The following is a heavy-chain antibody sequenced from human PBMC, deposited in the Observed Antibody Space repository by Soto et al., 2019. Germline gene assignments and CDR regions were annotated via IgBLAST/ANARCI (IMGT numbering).Heavy chain of an antibody. CDR3: ARERPVGTAMVAYYYYYYYGMDV. CDR2: IIPIFGTA. D-gene: IGHD5-18*01. V-gene: IGHV1-69*13. J-gene: IGHJ6*02. CDR1: GGTFSSYA. Sequence: SVKVSCKASGGTFSSYAISWVRQPPGQGLEWMGGIIPIFGTANYAQKFQGRVTITADESTSTAYMELSSLRSEDTAVYYCARERPVGTAMVAYYYYYYYGMDVWG.